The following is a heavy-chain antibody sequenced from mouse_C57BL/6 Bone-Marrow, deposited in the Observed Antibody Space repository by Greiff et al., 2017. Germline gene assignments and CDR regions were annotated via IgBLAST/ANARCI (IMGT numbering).Heavy chain of an antibody. CDR1: VYTFTNYW. Sequence: QVQLKQSGAELVRPGTSVKMSCKASVYTFTNYWIGWAKQRPGHGLEWIGDIYPGGGYTNYNEKFKGKATLTADKSSSTAYMQLSSLTTEDSAIYYCAREGTSWDFDYWGQGTTLTVSS. D-gene: IGHD3-3*01. V-gene: IGHV1-63*01. CDR3: AREGTSWDFDY. CDR2: IYPGGGYT. J-gene: IGHJ2*01.